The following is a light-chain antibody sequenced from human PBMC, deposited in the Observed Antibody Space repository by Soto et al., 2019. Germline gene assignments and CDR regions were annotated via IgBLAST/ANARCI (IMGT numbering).Light chain of an antibody. CDR1: SSDVGGYTY. V-gene: IGLV2-11*01. CDR2: DVT. J-gene: IGLJ2*01. CDR3: CSYAGRYTVV. Sequence: QSVLTQPRSVSGSPGQTVTISCTGTSSDVGGYTYVSWYQQHPGKAPKLMIYDVTKRPSGVPDHFSGSKSGNTASLTISGLQAEDEADYYYCSYAGRYTVVFGGGTKLTVL.